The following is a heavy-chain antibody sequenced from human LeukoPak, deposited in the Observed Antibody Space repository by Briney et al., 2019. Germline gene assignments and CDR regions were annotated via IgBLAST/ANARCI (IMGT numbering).Heavy chain of an antibody. D-gene: IGHD6-13*01. CDR1: KFNFNSYG. CDR3: TRGAAAGTGY. Sequence: PGGSLRLSCTTSKFNFNSYGMTWVRQAPGKGLEWVSSISGSGGSTQYAASVQGRFTISRDNSKNTLYLQMNSLRAEDTAVYYCTRGAAAGTGYWGQGTLVTVSS. J-gene: IGHJ4*02. CDR2: ISGSGGST. V-gene: IGHV3-23*01.